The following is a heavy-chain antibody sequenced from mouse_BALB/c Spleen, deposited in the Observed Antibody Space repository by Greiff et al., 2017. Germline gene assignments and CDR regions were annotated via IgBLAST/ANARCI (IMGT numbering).Heavy chain of an antibody. CDR1: GYSITSGYY. V-gene: IGHV3-6*02. CDR2: ISYDGSN. Sequence: EVQLQQSGPGLVKPSQSLSLTCSVTGYSITSGYYWNWIRQFPGNKLEWMGYISYDGSNNYNPSLKNRISITRDTSKNQFFLKLNSVTTEDTATYYCARRGYYGYLFDYWGQGTTLTVSS. J-gene: IGHJ2*01. CDR3: ARRGYYGYLFDY. D-gene: IGHD1-2*01.